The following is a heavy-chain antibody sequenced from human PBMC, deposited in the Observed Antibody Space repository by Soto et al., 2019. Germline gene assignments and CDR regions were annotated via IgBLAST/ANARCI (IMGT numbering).Heavy chain of an antibody. D-gene: IGHD3-22*01. CDR3: AKGTGYYDGSAYPN. CDR2: ISGSGGST. CDR1: GFTFGSYA. Sequence: CLRLSCAVSGFTFGSYAMTWVRQAPGKGLEWVSAISGSGGSTHYADSVKGRFTISRDNSKNTLYLQMNSLRAEDTAVYYCAKGTGYYDGSAYPNWGQGTLVTVSS. V-gene: IGHV3-23*01. J-gene: IGHJ4*02.